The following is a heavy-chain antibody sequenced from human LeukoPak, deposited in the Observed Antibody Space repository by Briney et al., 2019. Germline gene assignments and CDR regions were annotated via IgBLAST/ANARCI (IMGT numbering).Heavy chain of an antibody. CDR1: DGAMTTYY. Sequence: PSESLSLTCTVSDGAMTTYYWSCIRQSAGKGLEWIGRIRTSGNNNYNPSLASRVTMSVDTSKKQVSLKLSSLTAADTAVYVCARLATYYYGSMTYYFFEHWGQGILVTVSS. D-gene: IGHD3-10*01. J-gene: IGHJ4*02. CDR3: ARLATYYYGSMTYYFFEH. CDR2: IRTSGNN. V-gene: IGHV4-4*07.